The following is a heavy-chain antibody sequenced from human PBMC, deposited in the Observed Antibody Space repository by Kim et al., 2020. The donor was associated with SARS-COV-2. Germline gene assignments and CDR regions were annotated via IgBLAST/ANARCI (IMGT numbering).Heavy chain of an antibody. CDR2: ISYDGSNK. V-gene: IGHV3-30*18. J-gene: IGHJ3*02. Sequence: GGSLRLSCAASGFTFSSYGMHWVRQAPGKGLEWVAVISYDGSNKYYADSVKGRFTISRDNSKNTLYLQMNSLRAEDTAVYYCAKGGAMRFGELLFPWDAFDIWGQGTMVTVSS. CDR3: AKGGAMRFGELLFPWDAFDI. D-gene: IGHD3-10*01. CDR1: GFTFSSYG.